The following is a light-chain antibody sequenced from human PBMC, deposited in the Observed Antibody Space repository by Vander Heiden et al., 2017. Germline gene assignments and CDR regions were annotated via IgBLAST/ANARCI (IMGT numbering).Light chain of an antibody. CDR3: QQYGATPPFT. J-gene: IGKJ3*01. CDR1: QSVSSTY. Sequence: EILLTQSPGTLSLSPGERATFSCRASQSVSSTYLAWYQQKPGQAPRLLIYGASSRATGIPDRFSGSGSGTDFTLTISRLEPEDFAVYYCQQYGATPPFTFGPGTKVDIK. CDR2: GAS. V-gene: IGKV3-20*01.